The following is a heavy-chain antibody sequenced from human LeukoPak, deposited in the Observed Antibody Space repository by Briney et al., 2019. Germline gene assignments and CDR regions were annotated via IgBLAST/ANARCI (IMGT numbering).Heavy chain of an antibody. V-gene: IGHV5-51*01. CDR2: IYPGESDT. J-gene: IGHJ4*02. D-gene: IGHD3-16*02. Sequence: GESLKISCKGSGYSFTSYWIGWVRQMPGKGLEWMGIIYPGESDTRYSPSFQGQVTLSADKSISTAYLQRSILKASDTAMYYCARHEETFGGVIALDYWGQGTLVTVSS. CDR1: GYSFTSYW. CDR3: ARHEETFGGVIALDY.